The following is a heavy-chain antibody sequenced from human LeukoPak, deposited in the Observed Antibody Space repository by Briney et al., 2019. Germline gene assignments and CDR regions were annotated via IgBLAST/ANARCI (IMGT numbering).Heavy chain of an antibody. Sequence: SETLSLTCAVSGGSISSSNWWSWVRQPPGRDLEWIGSIYSSGNTYYNPSLESRVTISVDTSKNQLSLKLTSATAADTSVYYCARHSGLRSPFDPWGQGTLVTVSS. CDR2: IYSSGNT. V-gene: IGHV4-39*01. CDR1: GGSISSSNW. CDR3: ARHSGLRSPFDP. J-gene: IGHJ5*02. D-gene: IGHD3-3*01.